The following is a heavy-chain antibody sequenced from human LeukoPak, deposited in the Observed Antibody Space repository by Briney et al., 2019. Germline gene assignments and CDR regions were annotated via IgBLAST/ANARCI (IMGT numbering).Heavy chain of an antibody. CDR3: AGGEGRSNIDY. J-gene: IGHJ4*02. V-gene: IGHV3-74*01. CDR2: ITSDGSST. CDR1: GFTFSSYW. D-gene: IGHD1-26*01. Sequence: PGGSLRLSCAASGFTFSSYWMHWVRQAPGKGLVWVSHITSDGSSTWYADSVKGRFTISRDNAKNTLYLQMNSLRAEDTAVYYCAGGEGRSNIDYWGQGTLVAVSS.